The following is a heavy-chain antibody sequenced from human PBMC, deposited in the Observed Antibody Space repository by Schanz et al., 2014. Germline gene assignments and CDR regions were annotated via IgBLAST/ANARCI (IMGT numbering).Heavy chain of an antibody. CDR2: ISYDGNTK. J-gene: IGHJ4*02. CDR3: AKDQGSYGSGSYSYFDY. V-gene: IGHV3-30*19. D-gene: IGHD3-10*01. CDR1: GFTFSSYG. Sequence: QVQLVESGGGVVQPGRSLRLSCAASGFTFSSYGMHWVRQAPGKGLEWVALISYDGNTKYYADSVKGRFTISRDNSKNTLYLQMNSLRAEDTAVYYCAKDQGSYGSGSYSYFDYWGQGTLATVSS.